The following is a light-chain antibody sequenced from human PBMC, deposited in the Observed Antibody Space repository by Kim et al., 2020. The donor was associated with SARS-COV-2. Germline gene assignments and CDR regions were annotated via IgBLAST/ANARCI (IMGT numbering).Light chain of an antibody. CDR2: DYN. CDR1: NSNIGNNY. V-gene: IGLV1-51*01. CDR3: GTWDGSLSSMV. J-gene: IGLJ3*02. Sequence: GQMVTVPCSGSNSNIGNNYVSWYQQLPGTAPKLLIYDYNQRPSGIPDRFSGSKSGTSATLGITGLQTGDEAGYYCGTWDGSLSSMVFGGGTMLTVL.